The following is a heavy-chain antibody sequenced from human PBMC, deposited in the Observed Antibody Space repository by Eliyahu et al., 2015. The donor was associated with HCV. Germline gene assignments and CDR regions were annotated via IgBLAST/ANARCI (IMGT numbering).Heavy chain of an antibody. CDR3: ATNSGFFDH. CDR1: GFTFRNYV. J-gene: IGHJ4*02. V-gene: IGHV3-23*01. D-gene: IGHD3-22*01. Sequence: EVQLLESGGGLVQPGGSLRLSCAASGFTFRNYVLRWVRQAPGKGLEWVSSLTGSGGSTYYAASVRSRFTISRDNSKNMLFLQMNSLRAEDTAIYYCATNSGFFDHWGQGTLLTVSS. CDR2: LTGSGGST.